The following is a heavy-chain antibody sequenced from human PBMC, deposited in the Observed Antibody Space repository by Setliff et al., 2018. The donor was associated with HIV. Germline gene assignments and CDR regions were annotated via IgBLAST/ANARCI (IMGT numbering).Heavy chain of an antibody. D-gene: IGHD2-2*01. CDR1: GGSISSSTYY. J-gene: IGHJ4*02. CDR3: ARPQYPGYYFDY. CDR2: IFYSGNT. Sequence: SETLSLTCTVSGGSISSSTYYWGWIRQPPGKGLEWIGSIFYSGNTYYKPSLKSRVTISVDTSKNQFSLKLSSVTAADTAVYYCARPQYPGYYFDYWGQGTLVTVSS. V-gene: IGHV4-39*01.